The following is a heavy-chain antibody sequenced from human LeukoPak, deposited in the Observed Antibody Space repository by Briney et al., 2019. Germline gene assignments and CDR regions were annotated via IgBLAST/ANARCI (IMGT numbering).Heavy chain of an antibody. Sequence: PGGSLRLSCAASGFTFSSYNMNWVRQAPGKGLEWIGYIYYSGSTYYNPSLESRVTISLDTSKNQFSLKLNSVTAADTAVYYCARDSNYPYF. CDR3: ARDSNYPYF. CDR1: GFTFSSYN. CDR2: IYYSGST. V-gene: IGHV4-59*12. D-gene: IGHD5-24*01. J-gene: IGHJ1*01.